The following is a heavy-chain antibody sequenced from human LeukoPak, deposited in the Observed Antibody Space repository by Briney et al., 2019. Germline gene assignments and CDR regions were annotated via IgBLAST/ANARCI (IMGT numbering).Heavy chain of an antibody. J-gene: IGHJ6*03. V-gene: IGHV1-18*01. CDR2: INPYNGDT. CDR3: AREGLYYYMDV. Sequence: ASVKVSCKASGYTFSNSHISWVRQAAGQGLEWMGWINPYNGDTRYAQKLQGRVTMTTDTSTSTAYMELRNLRSDDTAMYYCAREGLYYYMDVWGKGTTVTVSS. CDR1: GYTFSNSH.